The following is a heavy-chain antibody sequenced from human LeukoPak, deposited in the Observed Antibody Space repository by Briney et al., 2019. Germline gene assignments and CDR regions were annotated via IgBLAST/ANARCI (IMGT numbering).Heavy chain of an antibody. CDR3: AREDRAYYYDSSGYYFDAFDI. J-gene: IGHJ3*02. V-gene: IGHV1-69*01. CDR1: GGTFSSYA. Sequence: GSSVKVSCKASGGTFSSYAISWVRQAPGQGLEWMGGIIPIFGTANYAQKFQGRVTITADESTSTAYMELSSLRPEDTAVYYCAREDRAYYYDSSGYYFDAFDIWGQGTMVTVSS. D-gene: IGHD3-22*01. CDR2: IIPIFGTA.